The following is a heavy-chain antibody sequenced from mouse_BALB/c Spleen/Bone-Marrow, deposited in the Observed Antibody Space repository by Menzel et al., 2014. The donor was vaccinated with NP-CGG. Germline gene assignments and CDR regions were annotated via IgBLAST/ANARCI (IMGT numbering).Heavy chain of an antibody. CDR2: ITPSNGDT. J-gene: IGHJ3*01. CDR1: GYTFTSYY. V-gene: IGHV1S81*02. CDR3: SREGAY. Sequence: VKLQESGAELVRPGASVKLSCKASGYTFTSYYMYWVKQRPGQGLEWIGEITPSNGDTNFNEKFKSKATLTVDKSSSTAYMQLSSLTSEDSAVYYCSREGAYWGQGTLVTVSA.